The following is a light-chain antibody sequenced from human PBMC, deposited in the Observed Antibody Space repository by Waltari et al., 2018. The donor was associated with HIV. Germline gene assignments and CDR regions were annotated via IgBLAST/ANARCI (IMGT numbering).Light chain of an antibody. J-gene: IGLJ2*01. CDR2: RNN. Sequence: QSVLTQPPSASGTPGQRVIISCSGSGSNIGGSAVYWYQHLPGTAPTLLMYRNNQRPSGVPGRFSGSKSGTSASLTISGLRSGDEGNYYCATGDDSLNCPVFGGGTNLTV. CDR3: ATGDDSLNCPV. CDR1: GSNIGGSA. V-gene: IGLV1-47*01.